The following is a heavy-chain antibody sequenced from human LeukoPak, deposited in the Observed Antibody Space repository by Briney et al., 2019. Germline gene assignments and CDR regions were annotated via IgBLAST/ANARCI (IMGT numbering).Heavy chain of an antibody. CDR3: AKDQTIAGVNFFDF. D-gene: IGHD1-26*01. CDR1: GFTFSSYA. CDR2: ISGSGGST. Sequence: GGSLRLSCAASGFTFSSYAMSWVRQAPGKGLEWVSAISGSGGSTYYADSVKGRFTISRDNSKNTVYMQMNSLRVEDTAIYYCAKDQTIAGVNFFDFWGQGTLVTVSS. V-gene: IGHV3-23*01. J-gene: IGHJ4*02.